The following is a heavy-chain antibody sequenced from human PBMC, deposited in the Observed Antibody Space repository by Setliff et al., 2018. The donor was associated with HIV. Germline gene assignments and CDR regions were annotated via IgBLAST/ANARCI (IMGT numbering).Heavy chain of an antibody. CDR2: IYYSGST. V-gene: IGHV4-39*01. CDR3: ARVVDADYLDY. Sequence: SETLSLTCTVSGGSISNNSYYWGWVRQPPGKGLEWIGIIYYSGSTYYKPSLKSRVTISVDTSKNQFSLKLNSVTAADTAMYYCARVVDADYLDYWGQGTPVTVSS. D-gene: IGHD2-15*01. CDR1: GGSISNNSYY. J-gene: IGHJ4*02.